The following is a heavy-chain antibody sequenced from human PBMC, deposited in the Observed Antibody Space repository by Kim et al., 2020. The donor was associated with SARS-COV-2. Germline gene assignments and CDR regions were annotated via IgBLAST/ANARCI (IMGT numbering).Heavy chain of an antibody. V-gene: IGHV3-30*18. CDR1: GFTFSSYG. J-gene: IGHJ3*02. CDR2: ISYDGSNK. CDR3: AKDYNEYQAGAFDI. D-gene: IGHD3-10*01. Sequence: GGSLRLSCAASGFTFSSYGMHWVRQAPGKGLEWVAVISYDGSNKYYADSVKGRFTISRDNSKNTLYLQMNSLRAEDTAVYYCAKDYNEYQAGAFDIWGQGTMVTVSS.